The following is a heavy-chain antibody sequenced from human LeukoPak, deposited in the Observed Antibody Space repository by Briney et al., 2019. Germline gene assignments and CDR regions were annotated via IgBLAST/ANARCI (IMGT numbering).Heavy chain of an antibody. J-gene: IGHJ4*02. D-gene: IGHD3-10*01. CDR2: ISGGST. Sequence: GGSLRLSCAASGFTFSSYAMSWVRQAPGKGLEWVSAISGGSTYYADSVKGRFTISRDNSKNTLYLQMNSLRAEDTAVYYCAKAVRITMVRGVLSWGQGTLVTVSS. V-gene: IGHV3-23*01. CDR1: GFTFSSYA. CDR3: AKAVRITMVRGVLS.